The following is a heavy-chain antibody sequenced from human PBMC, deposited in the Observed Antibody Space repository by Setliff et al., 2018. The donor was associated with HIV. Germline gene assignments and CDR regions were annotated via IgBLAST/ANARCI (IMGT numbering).Heavy chain of an antibody. J-gene: IGHJ4*02. CDR2: SYYSGSTPSGST. V-gene: IGHV4-31*03. Sequence: SETLSLTCTVSGDSISNGRYYWSWIRQLPGGGLEWIGYSYYSGSTPSGSTSYNPSLMGRVTLSIDTSKNQFSLKLSSVTAADTAVYYCARGIPQREYSTSSRLVDYWGQGTLVTVSS. CDR1: GDSISNGRYY. CDR3: ARGIPQREYSTSSRLVDY. D-gene: IGHD6-6*01.